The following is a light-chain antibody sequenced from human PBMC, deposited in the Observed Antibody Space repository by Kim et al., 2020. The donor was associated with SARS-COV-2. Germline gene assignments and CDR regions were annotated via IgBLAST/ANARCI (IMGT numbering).Light chain of an antibody. CDR3: QSYDGSIWV. Sequence: NFTLTQPHSVSESPGKTVTISCTRSSGSITSTYVQWFQQRPASAPLTVIFENDQRPSGIPDRFSGSIDSSSNSASLTISGLKTEDEAEYFCQSYDGSIWVFGGGTQLTVL. J-gene: IGLJ3*02. CDR1: SGSITSTY. CDR2: END. V-gene: IGLV6-57*04.